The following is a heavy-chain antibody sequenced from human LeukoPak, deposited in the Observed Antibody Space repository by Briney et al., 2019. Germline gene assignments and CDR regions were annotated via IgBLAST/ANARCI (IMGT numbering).Heavy chain of an antibody. CDR3: ARNYGSGSYWDY. J-gene: IGHJ4*02. CDR2: INPNSGGT. CDR1: GYTFTGYY. V-gene: IGHV1-2*02. D-gene: IGHD3-10*01. Sequence: ASVKVSCKASGYTFTGYYMHWVRQAPGQGLEWMGWINPNSGGTNYAQKFQGRVTMTRDTSISTAYMELSRLRSDDTAVYYCARNYGSGSYWDYWGQGTLVTVSS.